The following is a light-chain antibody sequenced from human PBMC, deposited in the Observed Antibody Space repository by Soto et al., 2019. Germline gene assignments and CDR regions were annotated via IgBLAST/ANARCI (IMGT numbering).Light chain of an antibody. J-gene: IGLJ1*01. CDR1: XXDVGGYNY. Sequence: QSALTQPRSVSGSPXXXVTISCTXXXXDVGGYNYVSWYQQHPGKAPKLMIYDVSKRPSGVPDRFSGSKSGNTASLTISGLQAEDEADYYCCSYAGSYTFGYVFGTGTKLTVL. CDR3: CSYAGSYTFGYV. CDR2: DVS. V-gene: IGLV2-11*01.